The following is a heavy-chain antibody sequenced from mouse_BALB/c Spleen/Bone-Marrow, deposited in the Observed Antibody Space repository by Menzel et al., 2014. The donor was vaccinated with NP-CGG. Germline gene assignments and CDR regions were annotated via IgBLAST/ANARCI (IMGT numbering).Heavy chain of an antibody. Sequence: VQLQHSRPESVKPGASGKLSCKASGYTFTGYWMHWVKQRPGQGLEWIGEINPSNGRTNYNEKFKSMATLTVDKSSSTAYMQLSSLTSEDSAVFYCARLIYGSGYIVDFWGQGTSVTISS. D-gene: IGHD1-1*01. V-gene: IGHV1S81*02. CDR2: INPSNGRT. CDR3: ARLIYGSGYIVDF. J-gene: IGHJ4*01. CDR1: GYTFTGYW.